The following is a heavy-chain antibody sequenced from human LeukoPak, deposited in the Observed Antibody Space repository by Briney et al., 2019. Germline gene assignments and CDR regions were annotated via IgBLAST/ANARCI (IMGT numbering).Heavy chain of an antibody. Sequence: SETLSLTCTVSGGSITTYYWNWIRQPAGKELEWIGRLFASGDTKYNPSLKGRVSMSVDTAKNQFSLTLTSVTAADTAMYYCARDTISSVWAFDIWGQGTMVIVSS. CDR2: LFASGDT. J-gene: IGHJ3*02. CDR3: ARDTISSVWAFDI. V-gene: IGHV4-4*07. CDR1: GGSITTYY. D-gene: IGHD5-24*01.